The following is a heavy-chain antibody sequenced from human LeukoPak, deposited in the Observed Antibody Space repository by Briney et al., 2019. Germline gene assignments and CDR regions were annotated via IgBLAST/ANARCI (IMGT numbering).Heavy chain of an antibody. CDR1: GGSISSGGYY. V-gene: IGHV4-30-2*01. J-gene: IGHJ4*02. CDR3: ARRLDGITGTTFAHGDYFDY. D-gene: IGHD1-7*01. Sequence: SETLSLTCTVSGGSISSGGYYWSWIRQPPGKGLEWIGYIYHSGSTYYNPSLKSRVTISVDRSKNQFSLKLSSVTAADTAVYYCARRLDGITGTTFAHGDYFDYWGQGTLVTVSS. CDR2: IYHSGST.